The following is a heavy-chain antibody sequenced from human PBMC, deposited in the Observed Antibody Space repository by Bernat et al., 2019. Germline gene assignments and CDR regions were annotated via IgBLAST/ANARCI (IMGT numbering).Heavy chain of an antibody. CDR1: GGSISSSSYY. CDR3: ARTYYYGSGSYLHPDY. V-gene: IGHV4-39*01. CDR2: IYYSGST. D-gene: IGHD3-10*01. Sequence: QLQLQESGPGLVKPSETLSLTCTVSGGSISSSSYYWGWIRQPPGKGLEWIGSIYYSGSTYYNPSLKSRFTISVDTSKNQFSLKLSCVTAADTAVYYCARTYYYGSGSYLHPDYCGQGTLVTVSS. J-gene: IGHJ4*02.